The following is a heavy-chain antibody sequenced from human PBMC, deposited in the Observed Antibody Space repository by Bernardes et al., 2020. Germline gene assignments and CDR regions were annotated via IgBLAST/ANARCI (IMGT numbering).Heavy chain of an antibody. Sequence: ASVKVSCKVSGYTLTELSMHWVRQAPGKGLEWMGGFDPEDGETIYAQKFQGRVTMTEDTSTDTAYMELSSLRSEDTAVYYCATDLRAVAGLDGFDYWGQGTLVTVSS. D-gene: IGHD6-19*01. J-gene: IGHJ4*02. CDR2: FDPEDGET. CDR3: ATDLRAVAGLDGFDY. CDR1: GYTLTELS. V-gene: IGHV1-24*01.